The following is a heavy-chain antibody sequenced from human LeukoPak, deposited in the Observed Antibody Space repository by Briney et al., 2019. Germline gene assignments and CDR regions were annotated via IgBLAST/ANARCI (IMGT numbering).Heavy chain of an antibody. CDR1: GFTFSTYG. V-gene: IGHV3-30*18. Sequence: GGSLRLSCAASGFTFSTYGMHWIRQAPGKGLEWVAVISYDGSNEYYADSVKGRFTISRDNSKNTLYLQMSSLRAEDTAVYYCAKEFNRGLPDYWGQGTLVTVPS. D-gene: IGHD2-21*01. CDR2: ISYDGSNE. J-gene: IGHJ4*02. CDR3: AKEFNRGLPDY.